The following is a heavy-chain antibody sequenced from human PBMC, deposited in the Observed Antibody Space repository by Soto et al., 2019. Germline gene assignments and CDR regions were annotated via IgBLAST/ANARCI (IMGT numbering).Heavy chain of an antibody. Sequence: EVQLVESGGGLIQPGGSLRLSCAASGFSVGSNYMTWVRQAPGKGLEWVSVIYSGGPTFYPDAVKGRFTISRDVSKNTLYAQMNRLRAEDTAVYYCARGPNWGRHCYVDLWGRGTLVTVSS. J-gene: IGHJ2*01. CDR1: GFSVGSNY. V-gene: IGHV3-53*01. D-gene: IGHD7-27*01. CDR2: IYSGGPT. CDR3: ARGPNWGRHCYVDL.